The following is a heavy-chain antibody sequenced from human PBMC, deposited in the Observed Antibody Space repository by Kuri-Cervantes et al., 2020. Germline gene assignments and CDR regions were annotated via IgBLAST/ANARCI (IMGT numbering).Heavy chain of an antibody. Sequence: ESLKISCAASGFTLSTYTMNWVRQPPGKGLEWIGYIYYSGSTNYNPSLKSRVTISVDTSKNQFSLKLGSVTDADTAVYYCARVWPYSSGWYVGWYFDLWGRGTLVTVSS. CDR1: GFTLSTYT. CDR2: IYYSGST. J-gene: IGHJ2*01. CDR3: ARVWPYSSGWYVGWYFDL. V-gene: IGHV4-59*01. D-gene: IGHD6-19*01.